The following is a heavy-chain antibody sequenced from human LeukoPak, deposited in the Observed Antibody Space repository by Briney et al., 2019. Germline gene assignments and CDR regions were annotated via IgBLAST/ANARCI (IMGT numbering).Heavy chain of an antibody. V-gene: IGHV4-34*01. CDR3: ARAVSIAGEAFDI. Sequence: SETLSLTCAVYGGSFSGYYWSWIRQPPGKGLEWIGEINHSGSTNYNPSLKSRVTISVDTSKNQFSLKLSSVTAADTAVYYCARAVSIAGEAFDIWGQGTMVTVSS. CDR1: GGSFSGYY. CDR2: INHSGST. J-gene: IGHJ3*02. D-gene: IGHD6-6*01.